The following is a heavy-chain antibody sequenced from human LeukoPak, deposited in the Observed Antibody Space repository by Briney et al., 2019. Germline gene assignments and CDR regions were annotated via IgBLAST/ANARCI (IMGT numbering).Heavy chain of an antibody. CDR2: ISSSSSYI. Sequence: PGGSLRLSCAASGFTFSSYSMNWVRQAPGKGLEWVSSISSSSSYIYYADSVKGRFTNSRDNAKNSLYLQMNSLRAEDTAVYYCARARPDGSGGSWPDAFDIWGQGTMVTVSS. J-gene: IGHJ3*02. CDR3: ARARPDGSGGSWPDAFDI. CDR1: GFTFSSYS. D-gene: IGHD2-15*01. V-gene: IGHV3-21*01.